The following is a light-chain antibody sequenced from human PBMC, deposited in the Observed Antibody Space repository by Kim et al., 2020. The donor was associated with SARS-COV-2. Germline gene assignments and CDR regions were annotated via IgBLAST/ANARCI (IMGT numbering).Light chain of an antibody. CDR2: AAS. CDR1: RDISNY. J-gene: IGKJ2*01. CDR3: QRYDSLMFT. V-gene: IGKV1-33*01. Sequence: SASVGDRVTITCQTNRDISNYLNWYQQKTGKAPKLLIYAASNLNTGAPSRFSGSGSGTDYTFTISSLQPEDVAIYYCQRYDSLMFTFGQGTKLEI.